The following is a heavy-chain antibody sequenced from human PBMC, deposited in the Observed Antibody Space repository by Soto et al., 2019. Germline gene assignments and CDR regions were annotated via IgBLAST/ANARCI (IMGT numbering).Heavy chain of an antibody. Sequence: GAAVKVSCKASGYSFTRYGISWVRQAPGQGLEWMGWISGYNGDTNYAQKVQGRVTLTTDTSTTTVYLELRSLRSDDTAIYYCARDDESFLCPRAFDIWGQGTMVTVSS. CDR2: ISGYNGDT. CDR3: ARDDESFLCPRAFDI. V-gene: IGHV1-18*01. CDR1: GYSFTRYG. J-gene: IGHJ3*02.